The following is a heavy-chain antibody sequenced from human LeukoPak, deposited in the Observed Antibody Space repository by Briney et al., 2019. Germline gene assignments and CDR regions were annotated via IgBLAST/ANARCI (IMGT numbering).Heavy chain of an antibody. CDR3: ARKYYDFWSGYYSGYYGMDV. CDR2: TNPNSGNT. D-gene: IGHD3-3*01. Sequence: ASVKVSCKASGYTFTSYDINWVRQATGQGLEWMGWTNPNSGNTGYAQKFQGRVTMTRNTSISTAYMELSSLRSEDTAVYYCARKYYDFWSGYYSGYYGMDVWGQGTTVTVSS. J-gene: IGHJ6*02. CDR1: GYTFTSYD. V-gene: IGHV1-8*01.